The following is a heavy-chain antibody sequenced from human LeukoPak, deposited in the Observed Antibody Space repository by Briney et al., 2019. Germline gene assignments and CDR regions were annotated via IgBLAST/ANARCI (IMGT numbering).Heavy chain of an antibody. CDR3: ARPYCSSTDCPTFDD. D-gene: IGHD2-2*01. V-gene: IGHV3-48*01. CDR1: GFTFSTYN. J-gene: IGHJ4*02. CDR2: ISSSSDTI. Sequence: QPGGSLRLSCVVSGFTFSTYNMNWVRQAPGKGLEWVSYISSSSDTIFYADSVRGRFTISGDNAKKSLYLQMSSLRAEDTAVYYCARPYCSSTDCPTFDDWGQGTLVTVSS.